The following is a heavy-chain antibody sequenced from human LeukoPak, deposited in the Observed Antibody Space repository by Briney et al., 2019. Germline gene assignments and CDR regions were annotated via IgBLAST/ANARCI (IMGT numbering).Heavy chain of an antibody. CDR2: IDPSDSYT. D-gene: IGHD1-1*01. Sequence: GESLKISCKGSGYGFTSYWISWVRQMPGKGLEWMGRIDPSDSYTNYSPSSQGHVTISADKSTSTAYLQWSSLKASDTAMYYCARRMEDWFDPWGQGTLVTVSS. CDR3: ARRMEDWFDP. V-gene: IGHV5-10-1*01. CDR1: GYGFTSYW. J-gene: IGHJ5*02.